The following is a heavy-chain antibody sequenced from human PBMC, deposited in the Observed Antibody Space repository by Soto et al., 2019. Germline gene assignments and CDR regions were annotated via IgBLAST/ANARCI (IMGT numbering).Heavy chain of an antibody. CDR2: TRNKANSYTT. V-gene: IGHV3-72*01. Sequence: EVQLVESGGGLVQPGGSLRLSCAASGFTFSDHYMDWVRQAPGKGLEWVGRTRNKANSYTTGYAASVKGRFTISRDDSKNSLYLQMNSLKTEDTAVYYCARDGAPYYDSSGYYDYWGQGTLVTVSS. J-gene: IGHJ4*02. D-gene: IGHD3-22*01. CDR3: ARDGAPYYDSSGYYDY. CDR1: GFTFSDHY.